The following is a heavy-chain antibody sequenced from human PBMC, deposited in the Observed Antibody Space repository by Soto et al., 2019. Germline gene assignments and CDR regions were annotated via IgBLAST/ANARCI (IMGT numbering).Heavy chain of an antibody. CDR1: GFTFSNYA. CDR3: VKPATDGSRIYYDGYWFDP. CDR2: ISSNGGGT. Sequence: PGGSLRLSCSVSGFTFSNYAVHWVRQAPGKGLEHVSAISSNGGGTYYADSVKGRFTISRDNSKNTLYLQLRSLRAEDTAVYYWVKPATDGSRIYYDGYWFDPWGHGTLVTVSS. D-gene: IGHD3-10*01. J-gene: IGHJ5*02. V-gene: IGHV3-64D*06.